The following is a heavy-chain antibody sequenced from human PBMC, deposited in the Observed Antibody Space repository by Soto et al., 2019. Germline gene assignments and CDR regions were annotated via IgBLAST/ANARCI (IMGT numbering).Heavy chain of an antibody. CDR2: INPTGGGRT. D-gene: IGHD1-1*01. J-gene: IGHJ6*02. CDR3: AKVRENDGDPHLDYYYYGMDV. V-gene: IGHV1-46*01. Sequence: QVQLVQSGAEVKKPGASVKVSCKASGYDVTRYYIHWVRQGPGQGLEWMGIINPTGGGRTKYAQKFQGRVTVTSERCTSTVYMELTSLRSDDTAVYYCAKVRENDGDPHLDYYYYGMDVWGQGTTVTVSS. CDR1: GYDVTRYY.